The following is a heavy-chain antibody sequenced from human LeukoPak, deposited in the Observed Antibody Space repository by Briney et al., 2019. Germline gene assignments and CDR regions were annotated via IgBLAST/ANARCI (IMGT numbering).Heavy chain of an antibody. D-gene: IGHD5-18*01. Sequence: SQTLSLTCTVSGGSISSGDYYWSWIRQPPGKGLEWIGYIYYSGSTYYNPSLKSRVTISVDTSKNQFSLKLSSVTAADTAVYYCARGYSYALRYFDYWGQGTLVTVSS. CDR1: GGSISSGDYY. J-gene: IGHJ4*02. CDR2: IYYSGST. CDR3: ARGYSYALRYFDY. V-gene: IGHV4-30-4*08.